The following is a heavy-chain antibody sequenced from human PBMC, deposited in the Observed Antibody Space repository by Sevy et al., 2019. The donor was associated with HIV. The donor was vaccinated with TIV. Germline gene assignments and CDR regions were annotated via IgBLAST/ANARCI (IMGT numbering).Heavy chain of an antibody. CDR3: AKVGTMVQGAAPFDY. V-gene: IGHV3-21*04. CDR2: ISSSSSYI. CDR1: GFTFSSYS. Sequence: GGSLRLSCAASGFTFSSYSMNWVRQAPGKGLEWVSSISSSSSYIYYADSVKGRFTISRDNSKNTLYLQMNSLRAEDTAVYYCAKVGTMVQGAAPFDYWGQGTLVTVSS. D-gene: IGHD3-10*01. J-gene: IGHJ4*02.